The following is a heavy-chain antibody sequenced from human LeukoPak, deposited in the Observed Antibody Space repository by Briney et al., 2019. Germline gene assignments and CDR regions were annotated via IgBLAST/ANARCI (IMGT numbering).Heavy chain of an antibody. J-gene: IGHJ4*02. D-gene: IGHD3-10*01. CDR2: IDTSSSTI. CDR3: ARQWFGDWGYYFDY. CDR1: GFTFSNYN. V-gene: IGHV3-48*01. Sequence: GGSLRLSCAASGFTFSNYNMNWVRQAPWKGLEWVSDIDTSSSTIYYADSVKGRFTISRDNAKNSLYLQMNSLRAEDTAIYYCARQWFGDWGYYFDYWGQGTLVTVSS.